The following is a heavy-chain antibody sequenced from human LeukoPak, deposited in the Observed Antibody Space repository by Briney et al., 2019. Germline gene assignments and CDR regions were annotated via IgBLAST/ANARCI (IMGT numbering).Heavy chain of an antibody. V-gene: IGHV1-69*01. D-gene: IGHD5-24*01. J-gene: IGHJ3*02. CDR1: GGTFSSYA. CDR3: ARQRWLQSGDAFDI. CDR2: IIPIFGTA. Sequence: SVKVSCKASGGTFSSYAISWVRQAPGQGLEWMGGIIPIFGTANYAQKFQGRVTITADESTSTAYMELSSLRSDDTAVYYCARQRWLQSGDAFDIWGQGTMVTVSS.